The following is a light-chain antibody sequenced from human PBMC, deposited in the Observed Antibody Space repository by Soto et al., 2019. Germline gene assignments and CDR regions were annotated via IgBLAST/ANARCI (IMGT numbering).Light chain of an antibody. CDR1: QSMNDW. J-gene: IGKJ1*01. CDR3: LRYNAFSQT. V-gene: IGKV1-5*01. CDR2: DAS. Sequence: DFQMTQSPSTLSASIGDRVTITCRASQSMNDWLAWYQQKPGKAPKVLIYDASSLQSGVPSRFGGSGSGTEFTLTIDSLQPDDVATYYCLRYNAFSQTFGQGTKV.